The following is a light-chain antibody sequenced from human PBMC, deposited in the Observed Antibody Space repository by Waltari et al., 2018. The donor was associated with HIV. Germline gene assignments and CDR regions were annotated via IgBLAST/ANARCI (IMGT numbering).Light chain of an antibody. CDR3: MKGLQNPRT. V-gene: IGKV2-28*01. CDR2: LGS. Sequence: DIVMTQSPLSLPVTPGEPASISCRSSQSLLHSNGYNYLDWYRQRPGPPPQLLLYLGSIRVPGVPDRFGGSGAGTECTLKSSRVEAEDIWVYYCMKGLQNPRTFGQGTKVEIK. CDR1: QSLLHSNGYNY. J-gene: IGKJ1*01.